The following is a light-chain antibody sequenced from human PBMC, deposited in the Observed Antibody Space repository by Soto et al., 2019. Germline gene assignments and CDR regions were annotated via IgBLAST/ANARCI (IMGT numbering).Light chain of an antibody. J-gene: IGKJ3*01. CDR3: QQYGSSLT. CDR2: GAS. V-gene: IGKV3-20*01. Sequence: EIVLTQSPGTLSLSPGERATLSCRASQSVSSSYLAWYQQKPGQAPRLLIYGASSRATGIPDRFSGSGSGTDFTLTISRLEPEDFAVYYGQQYGSSLTFGPGTKVDIK. CDR1: QSVSSSY.